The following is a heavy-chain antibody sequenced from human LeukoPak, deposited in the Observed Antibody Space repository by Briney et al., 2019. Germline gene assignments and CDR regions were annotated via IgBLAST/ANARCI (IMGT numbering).Heavy chain of an antibody. D-gene: IGHD4-17*01. J-gene: IGHJ4*02. CDR1: GFTVSSNY. V-gene: IGHV3-7*01. CDR3: ARDGDYIMPPFDY. CDR2: IKQDGSER. Sequence: GGSLRLSCAASGFTVSSNYMSWVRQAPGKGLEWVANIKQDGSERHYVDSVKGRFTISRDNARNSVYLQMNSLSDDDTAVYYCARDGDYIMPPFDYWGQGILVTVSS.